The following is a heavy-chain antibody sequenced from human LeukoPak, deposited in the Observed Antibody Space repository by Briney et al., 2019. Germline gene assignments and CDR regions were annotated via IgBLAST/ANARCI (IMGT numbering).Heavy chain of an antibody. D-gene: IGHD2-2*02. CDR1: GFTFSSYS. J-gene: IGHJ4*02. Sequence: GGSLRLSCAASGFTFSSYSMNWVRQAPGKGLEWVSYISSSSSTIYYADSVKGRFTISRDNAKNSLYLQMNSLRDEDTAVYYCAGDAPAYCSSTSCYTGAGFDYWGQGTLVTVSS. CDR2: ISSSSSTI. V-gene: IGHV3-48*02. CDR3: AGDAPAYCSSTSCYTGAGFDY.